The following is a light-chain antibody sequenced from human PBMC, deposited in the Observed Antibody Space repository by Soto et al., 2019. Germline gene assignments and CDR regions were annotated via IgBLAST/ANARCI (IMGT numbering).Light chain of an antibody. CDR1: QSVSSSY. J-gene: IGKJ1*01. CDR3: QHYVRSPTCT. CDR2: AAS. Sequence: EIVLTQSPGTLSLSPGERATLSCRASQSVSSSYLAWYQQKPGQAPRLLIYAASSRATGIPDRFSGSGSGTDFTLTISRLEPEDFAVYYCQHYVRSPTCTFGQGTKVEIK. V-gene: IGKV3-20*01.